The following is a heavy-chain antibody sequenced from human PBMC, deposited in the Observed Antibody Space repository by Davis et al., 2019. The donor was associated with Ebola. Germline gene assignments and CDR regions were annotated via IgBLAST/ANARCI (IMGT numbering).Heavy chain of an antibody. CDR1: GYTFTSYA. D-gene: IGHD3-3*01. Sequence: ASVKVSCKASGYTFTSYAMHWVRQAPGQRLEWMGWINAGNGNTKYSQKFQGRVTITRDTSASTAYMELSSLRSEDTAVYYCARVPIFGVVTLHYYYGMDVWGKGTTVTVSS. V-gene: IGHV1-3*01. J-gene: IGHJ6*04. CDR3: ARVPIFGVVTLHYYYGMDV. CDR2: INAGNGNT.